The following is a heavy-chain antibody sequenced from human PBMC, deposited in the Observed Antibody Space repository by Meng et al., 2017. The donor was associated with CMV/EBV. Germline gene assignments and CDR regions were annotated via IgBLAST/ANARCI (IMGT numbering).Heavy chain of an antibody. CDR3: ARENYCSSTSCPDYYYGMDV. Sequence: GESLRLSCAASGFTFSDYYMSWIRQAPGKGLEWVSYISSSGSTIYYADSVKGRFTISRDNAKNSLYLQMNSLRAEDTAVYYCARENYCSSTSCPDYYYGMDVWGQGTTVTVSS. CDR1: GFTFSDYY. J-gene: IGHJ6*02. CDR2: ISSSGSTI. D-gene: IGHD2-2*01. V-gene: IGHV3-11*04.